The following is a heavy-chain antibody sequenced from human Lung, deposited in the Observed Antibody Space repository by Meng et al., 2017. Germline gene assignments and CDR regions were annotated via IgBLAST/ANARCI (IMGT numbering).Heavy chain of an antibody. CDR3: ARGPTTMAHDFDY. CDR2: INHSGST. D-gene: IGHD4-11*01. CDR1: GGSFSDYY. Sequence: QVQLQQWGAGLFQPSGTLSLPCVVSGGSFSDYYWSWIRQPPGKRLEWIGEINHSGSTNYNPSLESRATISVDTSQNNLSLKLSSVTAADSAVYYCARGPTTMAHDFDYWGQGTLVTVSS. J-gene: IGHJ4*02. V-gene: IGHV4-34*01.